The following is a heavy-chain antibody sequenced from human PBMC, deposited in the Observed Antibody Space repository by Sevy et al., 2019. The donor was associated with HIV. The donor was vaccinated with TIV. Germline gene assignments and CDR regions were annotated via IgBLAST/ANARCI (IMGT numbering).Heavy chain of an antibody. V-gene: IGHV1-69*13. CDR1: GGTFSSYA. Sequence: ASVKVSCKASGGTFSSYAISWVRQAPGQGLEWMGGIIPIFGTANYAQKFQGRVTITADESTSTAYMELGSLRSEDTAVYYCARDPQGGYDSKIFDYWGQGTLVTVSS. J-gene: IGHJ4*02. CDR3: ARDPQGGYDSKIFDY. CDR2: IIPIFGTA. D-gene: IGHD5-12*01.